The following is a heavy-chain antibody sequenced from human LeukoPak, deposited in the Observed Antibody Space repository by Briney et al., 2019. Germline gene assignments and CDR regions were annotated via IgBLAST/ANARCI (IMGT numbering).Heavy chain of an antibody. CDR1: GYTFTSYG. CDR3: ARRTMVRGVDT. J-gene: IGHJ5*02. D-gene: IGHD3-10*01. V-gene: IGHV1-18*01. CDR2: ISAYNGNT. Sequence: WASVKVSCKASGYTFTSYGFSWVRQAPGQGLEWMGWISAYNGNTSYAQKFQGRVTITADESTSTAYMELSSLRSEDTAVYYCARRTMVRGVDTWGQGTLVTVSS.